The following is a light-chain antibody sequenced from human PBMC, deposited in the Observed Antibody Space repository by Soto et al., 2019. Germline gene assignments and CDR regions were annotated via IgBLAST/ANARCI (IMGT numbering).Light chain of an antibody. CDR3: QQYNNWPPWT. CDR1: QSVSKY. V-gene: IGKV3-15*01. CDR2: GAS. Sequence: TQSPATLSLSPGERATPSCRASQSVSKYLAWYQQKPGQAPRLLIYGASTRATGIPARFSGSGSGTEFTLTISSLQSEDFAVYYCQQYNNWPPWTFGQGTKVDI. J-gene: IGKJ1*01.